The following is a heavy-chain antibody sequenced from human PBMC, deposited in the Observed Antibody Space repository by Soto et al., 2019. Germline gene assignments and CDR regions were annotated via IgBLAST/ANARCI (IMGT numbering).Heavy chain of an antibody. CDR1: GFTFSSYS. J-gene: IGHJ4*02. D-gene: IGHD3-16*01. CDR2: ITSSSSYI. V-gene: IGHV3-21*01. CDR3: ATDKGGGTFGY. Sequence: EVQLVESGGGLVKPGGSLRLSCAASGFTFSSYSMNWVRQAPGKGLEWVSSITSSSSYIYYADSVKGRFTISRDNAKNSLYLQMNGLRAEDTAVYYCATDKGGGTFGYWGQGTLVTVSS.